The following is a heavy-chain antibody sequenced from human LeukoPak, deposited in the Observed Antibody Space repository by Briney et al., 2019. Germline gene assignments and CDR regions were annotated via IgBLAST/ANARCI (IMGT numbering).Heavy chain of an antibody. CDR1: GFTFSGSA. Sequence: GRSLRLSCAASGFTFSGSAVHWVRQSSGKGLEWVGHIDKKDNLYATAYAESVKGRFTISRDDSKDTAFLHMDSLKTEDTALYYCTRDRGTYNWFDPWGQGTLVTVSS. J-gene: IGHJ5*02. CDR2: IDKKDNLYAT. CDR3: TRDRGTYNWFDP. D-gene: IGHD2-15*01. V-gene: IGHV3-73*01.